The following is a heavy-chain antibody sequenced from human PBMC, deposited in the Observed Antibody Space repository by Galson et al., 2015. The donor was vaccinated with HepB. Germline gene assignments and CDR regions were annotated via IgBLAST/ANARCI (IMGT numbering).Heavy chain of an antibody. CDR3: ARFRTVALILMCMDV. D-gene: IGHD2-15*01. Sequence: SCKASGYTFTGYYVYWLRQAPGPGLGWRGRVNPKSGDTNYAQRFQCRVTRTRDKSDSTAYMELHRLRSDDTAVYYCARFRTVALILMCMDVWGQGTTVTVSS. V-gene: IGHV1-2*06. CDR2: VNPKSGDT. J-gene: IGHJ6*02. CDR1: GYTFTGYY.